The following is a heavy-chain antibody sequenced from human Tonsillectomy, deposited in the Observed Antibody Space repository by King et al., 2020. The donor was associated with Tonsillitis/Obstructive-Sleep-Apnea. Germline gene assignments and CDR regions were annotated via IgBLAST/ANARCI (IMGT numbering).Heavy chain of an antibody. V-gene: IGHV4-39*01. CDR2: IYHSGNT. Sequence: QLQESGPGLVKPSETLSLTCTVSGDSISSSSYYWGWIRQPPGKGLEWIGSIYHSGNTYYSPSLKSRVTISVDTSKNQFSLKLSSVTAADTAVYYCAGSALWPPGYWGQGSLVTVSS. D-gene: IGHD2-21*01. CDR3: AGSALWPPGY. CDR1: GDSISSSSYY. J-gene: IGHJ4*02.